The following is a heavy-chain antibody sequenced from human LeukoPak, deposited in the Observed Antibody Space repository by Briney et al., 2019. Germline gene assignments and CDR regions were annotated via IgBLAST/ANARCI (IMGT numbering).Heavy chain of an antibody. J-gene: IGHJ3*01. CDR2: IYYSGST. D-gene: IGHD3-22*01. V-gene: IGHV4-59*01. CDR3: ARVVGDSSGPYSFVAFDV. Sequence: PSETLSLTCTVSGGSISSYYWSWIRQPPGKGLEWIGYIYYSGSTNYNPSLKSRVTISVDTSKNQFSLKLSSVTAADTAVYYCARVVGDSSGPYSFVAFDVWGQGTMVNVSS. CDR1: GGSISSYY.